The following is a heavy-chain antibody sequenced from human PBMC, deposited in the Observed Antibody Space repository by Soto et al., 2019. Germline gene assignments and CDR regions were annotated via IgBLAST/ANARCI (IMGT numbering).Heavy chain of an antibody. CDR2: ISYDGSNK. CDR3: ARVPGVYYYYGMDV. Sequence: QVQLVESGGGVVQPGRSLRLSCAASGFTFSSYAMHWVRQAPGKGLEWVAVISYDGSNKYYADSVKGRFTISRDNSKNTLYLQMNSLRAEDTAVYYCARVPGVYYYYGMDVWGQGTTVTVSS. J-gene: IGHJ6*02. D-gene: IGHD3-10*01. V-gene: IGHV3-30-3*01. CDR1: GFTFSSYA.